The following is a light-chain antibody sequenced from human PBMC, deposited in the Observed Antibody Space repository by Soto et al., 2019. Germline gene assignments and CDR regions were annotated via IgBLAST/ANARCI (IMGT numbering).Light chain of an antibody. Sequence: EIVLTQSPGTLSLSPGERATLSCRASQSVSTNYLVWYQQKPGLAPRLLIYGASSRATGIPDRFSGSGSGTDFSLTISRLEPEDFAVYYCQLYGSLPPTFCGGTKVEVK. CDR1: QSVSTNY. CDR2: GAS. J-gene: IGKJ4*01. CDR3: QLYGSLPPT. V-gene: IGKV3-20*01.